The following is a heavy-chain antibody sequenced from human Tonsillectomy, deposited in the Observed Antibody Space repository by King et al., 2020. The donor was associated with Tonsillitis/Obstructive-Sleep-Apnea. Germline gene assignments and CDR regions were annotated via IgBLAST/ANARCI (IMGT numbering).Heavy chain of an antibody. V-gene: IGHV3-30*04. CDR2: ISFDGSNK. CDR3: ARNLGWSMGGEVRSFDY. J-gene: IGHJ4*02. Sequence: VQLVESGGGVVQPGRSLRLSCAASGFTFSSYAMHWVRQAPGKGLEWVAVISFDGSNKYYADSVKGRFTISRDNSKNTVYLQMNSLRAEDTALYYCARNLGWSMGGEVRSFDYWGQGTLVTVSS. D-gene: IGHD2-8*02. CDR1: GFTFSSYA.